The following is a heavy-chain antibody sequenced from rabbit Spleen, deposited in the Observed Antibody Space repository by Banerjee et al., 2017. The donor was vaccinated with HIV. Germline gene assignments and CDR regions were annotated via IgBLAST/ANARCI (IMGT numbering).Heavy chain of an antibody. Sequence: QQQLEESGGDLVKPEGSLTLTCKASGLDFSSGYYMCWVRQAPGKGLEWIACIYAGSGGTTYYASWAKGRFTISKTSSTTVTLQMASLTAADTATYFCARANGDGGFVYALWGPGTLVTVS. D-gene: IGHD6-1*01. CDR3: ARANGDGGFVYAL. J-gene: IGHJ4*01. V-gene: IGHV1S45*01. CDR1: GLDFSSGYY. CDR2: IYAGSGGTT.